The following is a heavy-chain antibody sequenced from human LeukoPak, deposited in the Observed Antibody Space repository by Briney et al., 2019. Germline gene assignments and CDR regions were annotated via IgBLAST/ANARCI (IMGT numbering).Heavy chain of an antibody. CDR3: TTNQYYYYMDV. J-gene: IGHJ6*03. Sequence: TGGSLRLSCAASGFTFSNAWMSWVRQAPGKGLEWVGRIKSKTDGGTTDYAAPVKGRFTISRDDSKNTLYLQMNSLKTEDTAVYYCTTNQYYYYMDVWGKGTTVTVSS. V-gene: IGHV3-15*01. CDR1: GFTFSNAW. CDR2: IKSKTDGGTT.